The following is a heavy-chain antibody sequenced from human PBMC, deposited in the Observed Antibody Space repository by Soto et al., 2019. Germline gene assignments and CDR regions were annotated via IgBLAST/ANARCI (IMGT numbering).Heavy chain of an antibody. CDR1: GFTFSSYA. J-gene: IGHJ2*01. Sequence: EVQLLESGGGLVQPGGSLRLSCAASGFTFSSYAMTWVRQAPGEGLEWVSAITGSGGSTNYVDSVKGRFTISRDNSKNTLYLQMNSLRAVDTAVYYCAKVGYYYDIYDLWYFDLWGRGTLVTVSS. D-gene: IGHD3-22*01. V-gene: IGHV3-23*01. CDR3: AKVGYYYDIYDLWYFDL. CDR2: ITGSGGST.